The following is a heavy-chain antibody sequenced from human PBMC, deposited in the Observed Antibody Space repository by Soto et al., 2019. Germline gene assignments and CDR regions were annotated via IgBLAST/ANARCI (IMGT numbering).Heavy chain of an antibody. CDR1: GGTFSSYA. Sequence: SVKVSCKASGGTFSSYAISWVRQAPGQGLEWMGGIIPIFGTANYAQKFQGRVTITADKSTSTAYMELSSLRSEDTAVYYCARGYHYDFWSGYLSYYGMDVWGQGTTVTVSS. V-gene: IGHV1-69*06. CDR3: ARGYHYDFWSGYLSYYGMDV. D-gene: IGHD3-3*01. CDR2: IIPIFGTA. J-gene: IGHJ6*02.